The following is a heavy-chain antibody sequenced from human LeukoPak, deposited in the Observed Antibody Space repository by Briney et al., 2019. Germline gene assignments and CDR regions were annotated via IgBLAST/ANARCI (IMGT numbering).Heavy chain of an antibody. CDR1: GFTFDDYA. CDR2: ISWNSGSI. CDR3: AKEGRFGEFLGYYFDY. J-gene: IGHJ4*02. V-gene: IGHV3-9*01. Sequence: GRSLRLSCAASGFTFDDYAMHWVRQAPGKGLEWVSGISWNSGSIGYADSVKGRFTISRDNAKNSLYLQMNSLRAEDTALYYRAKEGRFGEFLGYYFDYWGQGTLVTVSS. D-gene: IGHD3-10*01.